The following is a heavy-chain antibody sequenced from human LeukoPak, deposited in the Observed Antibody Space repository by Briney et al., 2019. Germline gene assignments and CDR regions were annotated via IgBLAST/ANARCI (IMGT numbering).Heavy chain of an antibody. CDR1: GYTFTSYA. Sequence: SVKVSCKASGYTFTSYAISWVRQAPGQGLEWMGGIIPIFGTANYAQKFQGRVTITADESTSTAYMELSSLRSEDTAVYYCARSHGASLIYYFDYWGQGTLVTVSS. D-gene: IGHD1-26*01. V-gene: IGHV1-69*13. J-gene: IGHJ4*02. CDR3: ARSHGASLIYYFDY. CDR2: IIPIFGTA.